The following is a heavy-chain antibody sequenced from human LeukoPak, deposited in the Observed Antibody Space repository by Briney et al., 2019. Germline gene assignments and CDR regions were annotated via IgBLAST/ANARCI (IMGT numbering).Heavy chain of an antibody. CDR1: GGSFSGYY. CDR3: ARRVFFPYGMDV. Sequence: AETLSLTCAVYGGSFSGYYWSWIRQPPGKGLEWIGEINHSGSTNYNPSLKSRVTISVDTSKNQFSLKLSSVTAADTAVYYCARRVFFPYGMDVWGQGTTVTVSS. J-gene: IGHJ6*02. D-gene: IGHD2/OR15-2a*01. V-gene: IGHV4-34*01. CDR2: INHSGST.